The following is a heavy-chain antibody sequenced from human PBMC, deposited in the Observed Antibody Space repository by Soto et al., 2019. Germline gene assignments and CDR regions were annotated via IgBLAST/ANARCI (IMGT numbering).Heavy chain of an antibody. CDR2: INAGNGNT. CDR1: GYTFTSYA. Sequence: ASVKVSCKASGYTFTSYAMHWVRQAPGQRLEWMGWINAGNGNTKYSQKFQGRVTITRDTTASTAYMELSSLRSEDTAVYYCARDGLAAARAIDPWGQGTLVTVSS. CDR3: ARDGLAAARAIDP. J-gene: IGHJ5*02. D-gene: IGHD6-13*01. V-gene: IGHV1-3*01.